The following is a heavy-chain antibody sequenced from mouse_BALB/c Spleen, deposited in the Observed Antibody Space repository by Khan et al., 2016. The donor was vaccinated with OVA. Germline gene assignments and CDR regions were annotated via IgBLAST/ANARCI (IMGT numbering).Heavy chain of an antibody. CDR2: INTYTGEP. D-gene: IGHD1-1*02. Sequence: QIQLVQSGPELKKPGETVKISCKASGYTFTNYGMNWVKQAPGKDLKWMGWINTYTGEPTYADDFKGRFAFSLETSASTAYLKINNLKNEDTATYFCARVVYTETMDSWGQGTSVTVSS. CDR3: ARVVYTETMDS. J-gene: IGHJ4*01. CDR1: GYTFTNYG. V-gene: IGHV9-3-1*01.